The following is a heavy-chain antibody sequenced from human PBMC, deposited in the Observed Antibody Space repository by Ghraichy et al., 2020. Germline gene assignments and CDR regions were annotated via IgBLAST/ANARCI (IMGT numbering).Heavy chain of an antibody. V-gene: IGHV4-59*01. CDR3: ARAPTARNRRDGYFVDS. CDR1: GGSISSYY. J-gene: IGHJ4*02. Sequence: SETLSLTCTVSGGSISSYYWSWIRQPPGKGLEWIGYIFYSGSTNYNPSLKSRVTISLDTSKNQFSLKLSSVTAADTAVYYCARAPTARNRRDGYFVDSWGQGTLVTVSS. D-gene: IGHD5-24*01. CDR2: IFYSGST.